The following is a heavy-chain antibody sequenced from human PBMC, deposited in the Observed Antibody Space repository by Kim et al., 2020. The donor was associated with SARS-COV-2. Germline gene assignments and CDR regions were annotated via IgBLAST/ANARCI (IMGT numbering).Heavy chain of an antibody. J-gene: IGHJ4*02. V-gene: IGHV4-39*01. Sequence: SETLSLTCTASGGSISSSSYYWGWIRQPPGMGLEWIGSIYYSGSTYYNPSLKRLVTISVDTSKTQFSLKLSSVTAADTAVYYCARQRPPFYDYVWGSYRYPFDYWGQGTLVTVSS. CDR3: ARQRPPFYDYVWGSYRYPFDY. D-gene: IGHD3-16*02. CDR1: GGSISSSSYY. CDR2: IYYSGST.